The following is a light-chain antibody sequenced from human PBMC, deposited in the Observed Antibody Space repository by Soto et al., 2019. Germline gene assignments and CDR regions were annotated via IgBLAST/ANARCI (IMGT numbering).Light chain of an antibody. CDR3: QQYGSLPIT. Sequence: DIQMTQSPSSLSASIGDRVTISCQASQDIGNFLNWYQQKPGKAPYLLIYDASNLATGVSSRFSGSGSGRDFSFTITSLQPDDVATYFCQQYGSLPITFGQGTRLDIK. V-gene: IGKV1-33*01. J-gene: IGKJ5*01. CDR1: QDIGNF. CDR2: DAS.